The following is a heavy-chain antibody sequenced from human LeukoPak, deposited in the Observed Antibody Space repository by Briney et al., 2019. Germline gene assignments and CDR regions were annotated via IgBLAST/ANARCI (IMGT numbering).Heavy chain of an antibody. V-gene: IGHV4-34*01. J-gene: IGHJ4*02. Sequence: SETLSLTCAVYGGSFSGYYWSWIRQPPGKGLDWIGEINHSGSTNYNPSLKSRVTISVDTSKNQFSLKLSSVTAADTAVYYCARVRGSARFSSWALDYWGQGTLVTVSS. CDR1: GGSFSGYY. D-gene: IGHD6-13*01. CDR2: INHSGST. CDR3: ARVRGSARFSSWALDY.